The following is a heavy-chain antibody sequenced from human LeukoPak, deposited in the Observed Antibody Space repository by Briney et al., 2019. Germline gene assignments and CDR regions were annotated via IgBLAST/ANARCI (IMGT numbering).Heavy chain of an antibody. CDR1: GGSFSGYY. CDR2: INHSGST. CDR3: ARVHYYDSSGYYYFDY. D-gene: IGHD3-22*01. Sequence: KPSETLSLTCAVYGGSFSGYYWSWIRQPPGKGLEWIGEINHSGSTNYNPSLKSRVTISVDTSKNQFSLKLSSVTAADTAVYYCARVHYYDSSGYYYFDYWGQGTLVTVSS. J-gene: IGHJ4*02. V-gene: IGHV4-34*01.